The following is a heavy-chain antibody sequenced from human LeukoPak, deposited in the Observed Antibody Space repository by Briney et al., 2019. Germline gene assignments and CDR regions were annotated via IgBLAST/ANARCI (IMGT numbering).Heavy chain of an antibody. CDR1: GDSISSYD. J-gene: IGHJ4*02. D-gene: IGHD1-26*01. CDR2: IYYSGST. Sequence: PSETLSLTCTVSGDSISSYDWNWIRQPPGKGLEWIGYIYYSGSTDYNPSLKSRGTISLDTSKNPFSLKLSSVTAADTAVYYCARGEWEIGLFFDYWGQGTLVTVSS. V-gene: IGHV4-59*01. CDR3: ARGEWEIGLFFDY.